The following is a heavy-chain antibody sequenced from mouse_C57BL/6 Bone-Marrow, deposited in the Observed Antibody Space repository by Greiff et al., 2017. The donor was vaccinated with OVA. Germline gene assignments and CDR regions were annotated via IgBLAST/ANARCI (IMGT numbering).Heavy chain of an antibody. CDR3: AIYYGSKGGYAMDY. J-gene: IGHJ4*01. V-gene: IGHV2-2*01. D-gene: IGHD1-1*01. Sequence: VKLQESGPGLVQPSQSLSITCTVSGFSLTSYGVHWVRQSPGKGLEWLGVIWSGGSTDYNAAFISRLSISKDNSKSQVFLKMNSLQTDDTAMYYCAIYYGSKGGYAMDYWGQGTSVTVSS. CDR1: GFSLTSYG. CDR2: IWSGGST.